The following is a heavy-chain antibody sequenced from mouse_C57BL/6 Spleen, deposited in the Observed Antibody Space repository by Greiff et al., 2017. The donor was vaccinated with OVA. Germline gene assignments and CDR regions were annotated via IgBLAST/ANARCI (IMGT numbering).Heavy chain of an antibody. Sequence: EVQLQQSGPELVKPGASVKISCKASGYSFTGYYMNWVKQSPEKSLEWIGEINPSTGGTTYNQKFKAKATLTVDKSSSTAYMQLKSLTSEDSAVYYCARHYVYEGGAMDYWGQGTSVTVSS. CDR1: GYSFTGYY. D-gene: IGHD2-2*01. J-gene: IGHJ4*01. V-gene: IGHV1-42*01. CDR3: ARHYVYEGGAMDY. CDR2: INPSTGGT.